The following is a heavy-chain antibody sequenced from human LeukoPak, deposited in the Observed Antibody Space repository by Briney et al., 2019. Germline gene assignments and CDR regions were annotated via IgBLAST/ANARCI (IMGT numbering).Heavy chain of an antibody. CDR1: GGSISSYY. V-gene: IGHV4-39*07. J-gene: IGHJ5*02. Sequence: PSETLSLTCAVSGGSISSYYWGWIRQPPGKGLEWIGSIYYSGSTYYNPSLKSRVTISVDTSKNQFSLKLSSVTAADTAVYYCARAPMGYSSSWYSWFDPWGQGTLVTVSS. CDR2: IYYSGST. D-gene: IGHD6-13*01. CDR3: ARAPMGYSSSWYSWFDP.